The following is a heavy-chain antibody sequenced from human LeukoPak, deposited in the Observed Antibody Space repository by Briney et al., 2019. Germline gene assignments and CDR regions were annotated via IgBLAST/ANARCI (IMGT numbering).Heavy chain of an antibody. V-gene: IGHV4-61*02. J-gene: IGHJ4*02. CDR1: GGSISSGSYY. Sequence: SGTLSLTCTVSGGSISSGSYYWSWIRQPAGKGLEWIGRIYTSGSTNYNPSLKSRVTISVDTSKNQFSLKLSSVTAADTAVYYCASGQLPYYFDYWGQGTLVTVSS. CDR2: IYTSGST. CDR3: ASGQLPYYFDY. D-gene: IGHD6-13*01.